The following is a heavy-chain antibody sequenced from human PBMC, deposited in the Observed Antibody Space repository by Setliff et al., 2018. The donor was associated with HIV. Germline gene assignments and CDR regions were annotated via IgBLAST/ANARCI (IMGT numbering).Heavy chain of an antibody. CDR3: ARVPHRVVGTTTLLYHFDY. J-gene: IGHJ4*02. CDR1: GYSISSGYH. D-gene: IGHD1-26*01. V-gene: IGHV4-38-2*01. Sequence: SETLSLTCAVSGYSISSGYHWAWIRQSPGKGLDWIGSSHHSGTTYYNPSLKSRVTISVDTATNQVSLQVNSVTAVDTAVYYCARVPHRVVGTTTLLYHFDYWGLGTLVTVSS. CDR2: SHHSGTT.